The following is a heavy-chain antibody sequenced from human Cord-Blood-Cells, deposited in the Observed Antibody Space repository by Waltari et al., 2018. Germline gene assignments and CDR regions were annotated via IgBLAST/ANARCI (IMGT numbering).Heavy chain of an antibody. Sequence: QVQLQESGPGLVKPSETLSLTCAVPGYSISSGYYWGWIRPPPGKGLEWIGSIYHSGSTYYNPSLKSRVTISVDTSKNQFSLKLSSVTAADTAVYYCARETGWGLGLGRYFDYWGQGTLVTVSS. CDR3: ARETGWGLGLGRYFDY. D-gene: IGHD7-27*01. CDR2: IYHSGST. V-gene: IGHV4-38-2*02. J-gene: IGHJ4*02. CDR1: GYSISSGYY.